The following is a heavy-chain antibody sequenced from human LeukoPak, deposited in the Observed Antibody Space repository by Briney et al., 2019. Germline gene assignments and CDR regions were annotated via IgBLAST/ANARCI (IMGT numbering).Heavy chain of an antibody. J-gene: IGHJ6*03. V-gene: IGHV3-7*03. Sequence: GGSLRLSCTASGFTFRRYWMGWVRQAPGKGLEWVANRNEDGNKKYYVDSVKGRFTISRDNAKNSLYLQMNSLRAEDTALYYCARGTKGYYYTNYYYYYMDVWGKGTTVTVSS. CDR2: RNEDGNKK. CDR3: ARGTKGYYYTNYYYYYMDV. D-gene: IGHD3-22*01. CDR1: GFTFRRYW.